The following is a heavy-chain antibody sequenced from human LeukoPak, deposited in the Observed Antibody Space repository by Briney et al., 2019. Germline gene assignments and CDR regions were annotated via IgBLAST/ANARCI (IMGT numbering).Heavy chain of an antibody. V-gene: IGHV3-74*01. J-gene: IGHJ4*02. D-gene: IGHD5-18*01. CDR3: AREHFGFSYEY. CDR2: INGDGRIT. CDR1: GFTFSNYW. Sequence: PGGSLRLSCAASGFTFSNYWMHWVRQAPGKGLVWVSRINGDGRITNYADSVKGRCTISRDNAKNTLYLQMDSLRAEDTAVYFCAREHFGFSYEYWGQGTLVPVSS.